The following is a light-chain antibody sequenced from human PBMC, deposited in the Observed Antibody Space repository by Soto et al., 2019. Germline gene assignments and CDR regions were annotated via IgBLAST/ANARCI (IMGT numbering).Light chain of an antibody. Sequence: DIQMTQSPSTLSASVGDTVTITCRASQSLSYWLAWYQQKPGQAPKLLIHKASTLESGVPSRFSGSGSGTEFTLTISSLQPDDFATFYCQQYDRFPCTFGQGTNLEIK. J-gene: IGKJ2*02. V-gene: IGKV1-5*03. CDR2: KAS. CDR1: QSLSYW. CDR3: QQYDRFPCT.